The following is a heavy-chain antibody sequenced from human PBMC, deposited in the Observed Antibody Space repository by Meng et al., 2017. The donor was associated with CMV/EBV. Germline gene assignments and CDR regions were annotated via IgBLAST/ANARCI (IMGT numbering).Heavy chain of an antibody. J-gene: IGHJ5*02. CDR1: GYTFTSYY. CDR3: AGDFFRLEWLQYPPAPNWFDP. V-gene: IGHV1-46*01. Sequence: SVNVSCKACGYTFTSYYMHWVRQAPGQGLEWMGIINPSGGSTSYAQKFQGRVTMTRDTSTSTVYMELSSLRSEDTAVYYCAGDFFRLEWLQYPPAPNWFDPWGQGTLVTVSS. CDR2: INPSGGST. D-gene: IGHD3-3*01.